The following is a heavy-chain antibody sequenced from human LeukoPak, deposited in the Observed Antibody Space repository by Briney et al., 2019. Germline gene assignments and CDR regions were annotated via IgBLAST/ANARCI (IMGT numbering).Heavy chain of an antibody. CDR1: GFTFSNAW. CDR3: TTDAAPDAFDI. Sequence: GGSLKLSCAASGFTFSNAWMSWVRQAPGKGLEWVGRIKSKTDGGTTDYAAPVKGRFTISRDDSKNTLYLQMNSLKTEDTAVYYCTTDAAPDAFDIWGQGTMVTVSS. V-gene: IGHV3-15*01. CDR2: IKSKTDGGTT. J-gene: IGHJ3*02.